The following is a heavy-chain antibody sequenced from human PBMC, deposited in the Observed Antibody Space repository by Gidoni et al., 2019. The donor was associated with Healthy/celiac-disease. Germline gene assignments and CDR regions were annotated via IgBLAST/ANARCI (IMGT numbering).Heavy chain of an antibody. V-gene: IGHV3-30*18. CDR1: GFTFSSYG. D-gene: IGHD6-19*01. Sequence: QVQLVESGGGVVQPGRSLRLSCAASGFTFSSYGMHWVRQAPGKGLEWVAVISYDGSNKYYADSVKGRFTISRDNSKNTLYLQMNSLRAEDTAVYYCAKDSAGWSRGYFDYWGQGTLVTVSS. CDR3: AKDSAGWSRGYFDY. CDR2: ISYDGSNK. J-gene: IGHJ4*02.